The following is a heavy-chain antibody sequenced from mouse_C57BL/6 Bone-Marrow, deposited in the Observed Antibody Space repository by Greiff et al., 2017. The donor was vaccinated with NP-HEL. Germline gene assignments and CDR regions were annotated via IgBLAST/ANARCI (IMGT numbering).Heavy chain of an antibody. V-gene: IGHV1-50*01. J-gene: IGHJ1*03. CDR1: GYTFTSYW. CDR3: ARGGWLQRWYFDV. D-gene: IGHD2-3*01. CDR2: IDPSDSYT. Sequence: VQLQQPGAELVKPGASVKLSCKASGYTFTSYWMQWVKQRPGQGLEWIGEIDPSDSYTNYNQKFKGKATLTVDTSSSTAYMQLSSLTSEDSAVYYCARGGWLQRWYFDVWGTGTTVTVSS.